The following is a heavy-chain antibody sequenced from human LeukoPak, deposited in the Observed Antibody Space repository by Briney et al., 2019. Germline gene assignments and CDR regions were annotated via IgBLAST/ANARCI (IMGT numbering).Heavy chain of an antibody. D-gene: IGHD3-9*01. CDR3: ARHGVLRYFDWLLNPKPYDAFDI. J-gene: IGHJ3*02. CDR1: GGSFSGYY. V-gene: IGHV4-34*01. Sequence: SETLSLTCAVYGGSFSGYYWSWIRQPPGKGLEWIGEINHSGSTNYNPSLKSRVAISVDTSKNQFSLKLSSVTAADTAVYYCARHGVLRYFDWLLNPKPYDAFDIWGQGTMVTVSS. CDR2: INHSGST.